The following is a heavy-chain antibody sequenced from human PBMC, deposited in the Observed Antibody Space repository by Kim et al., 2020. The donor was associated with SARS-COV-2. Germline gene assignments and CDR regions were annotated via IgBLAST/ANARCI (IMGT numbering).Heavy chain of an antibody. Sequence: GGSLRLSCAASGFTFSSYSMNWVRQAPGKGLEWVSSISSSSSYIYYADPVKGRFTISRDNAKNSLYLQMNSLRAEDTAVYYCASGGERRYRYGPREVVTEYYYMDVWGKGTTVTVSS. CDR1: GFTFSSYS. V-gene: IGHV3-21*01. D-gene: IGHD5-18*01. CDR3: ASGGERRYRYGPREVVTEYYYMDV. J-gene: IGHJ6*03. CDR2: ISSSSSYI.